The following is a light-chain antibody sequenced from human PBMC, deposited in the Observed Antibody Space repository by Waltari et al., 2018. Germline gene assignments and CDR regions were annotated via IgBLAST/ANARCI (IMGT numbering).Light chain of an antibody. CDR3: QQANSIFT. Sequence: DIQMTQSPSSVSASVGARVTITCRASQGIDNWLAWYQQKPGKAPKLLIYAASSLQSGVPSRFSGRGSGTDFTLTISSLKPEDFATYYCQQANSIFTFGPGTTVDIK. CDR1: QGIDNW. J-gene: IGKJ3*01. V-gene: IGKV1-12*01. CDR2: AAS.